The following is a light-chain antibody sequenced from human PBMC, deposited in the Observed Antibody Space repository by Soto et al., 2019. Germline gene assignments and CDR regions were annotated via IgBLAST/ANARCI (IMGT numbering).Light chain of an antibody. CDR3: QQYGSSTGT. Sequence: EIVLTQSPGTLSLSPRERATLSCRASQSVSTSYLAWYQQKPGQAPRLLIYGASSRATAIPDRFSGSGSGTAFTLTISRLEPEDFAVYYCQQYGSSTGTFGQGTKVETK. CDR2: GAS. V-gene: IGKV3-20*01. CDR1: QSVSTSY. J-gene: IGKJ1*01.